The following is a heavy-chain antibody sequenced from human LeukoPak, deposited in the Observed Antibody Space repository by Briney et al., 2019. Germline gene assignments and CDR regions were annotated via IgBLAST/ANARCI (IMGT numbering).Heavy chain of an antibody. CDR1: GDSISSYY. J-gene: IGHJ4*02. Sequence: SETLSLTCTVSGDSISSYYWSWIRQPPGKGLEWIGYIYYSGSTNYNPSLKSRVTISVDTSKNQFSLKLSSVTAADTAVYYCARALYDSSGKYYFDYWGQGTLVTVSS. D-gene: IGHD3-22*01. V-gene: IGHV4-59*01. CDR2: IYYSGST. CDR3: ARALYDSSGKYYFDY.